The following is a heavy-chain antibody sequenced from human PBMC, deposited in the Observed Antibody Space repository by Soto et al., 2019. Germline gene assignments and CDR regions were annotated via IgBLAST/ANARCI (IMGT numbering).Heavy chain of an antibody. Sequence: SETLSLTCTVSGGSISSSSYYWGWIRQPPGKGLEWIGSIYYSGSTNYNPSLKSRVTISVDTSKNQFSLKLSSVIAADTAAYYCARHPLGGYWFDPWGQGTLVTVSS. CDR3: ARHPLGGYWFDP. CDR1: GGSISSSSYY. J-gene: IGHJ5*02. D-gene: IGHD7-27*01. CDR2: IYYSGST. V-gene: IGHV4-39*01.